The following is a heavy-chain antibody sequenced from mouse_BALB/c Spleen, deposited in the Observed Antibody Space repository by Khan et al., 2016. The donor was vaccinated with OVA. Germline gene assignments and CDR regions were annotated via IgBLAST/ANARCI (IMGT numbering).Heavy chain of an antibody. V-gene: IGHV3-2*02. Sequence: LQQSGPGLVKPSQSLSLTCTVTGYSITSDYAWNWIRQFPGNKLEWMGYISSSGSTNYNPALTSPISTTLDTSKHQFFLQLNSATTEDTATYYCARDGSRYNEAMDYGGQGTAVTVSS. D-gene: IGHD2-3*01. J-gene: IGHJ4*01. CDR2: ISSSGST. CDR3: ARDGSRYNEAMDY. CDR1: GYSITSDYA.